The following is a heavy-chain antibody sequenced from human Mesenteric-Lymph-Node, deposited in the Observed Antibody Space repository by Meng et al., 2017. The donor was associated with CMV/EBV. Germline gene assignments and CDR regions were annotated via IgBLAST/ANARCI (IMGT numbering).Heavy chain of an antibody. CDR3: ARDRRIFGVVIVLDY. J-gene: IGHJ4*02. Sequence: GESLKISCAASGFTFSSYWMSWVRQAPGKGLEWVANIKQDGSEKYYVDSVKGRFTISRDNAKNSLYLQMNSLRAEDTAVYYCARDRRIFGVVIVLDYWGQGTLVTVSS. D-gene: IGHD3-3*01. V-gene: IGHV3-7*01. CDR2: IKQDGSEK. CDR1: GFTFSSYW.